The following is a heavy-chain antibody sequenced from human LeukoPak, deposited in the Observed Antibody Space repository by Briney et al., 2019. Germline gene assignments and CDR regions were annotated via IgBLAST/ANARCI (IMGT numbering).Heavy chain of an antibody. CDR2: IKQDESEK. CDR1: GFRFSSYW. V-gene: IGHV3-7*01. CDR3: APWRVPYFFDY. J-gene: IGHJ4*02. Sequence: GGSLRLSCVASGFRFSSYWMSWVRQAPGKGLEWVANIKQDESEKYYVDSVKGRFTISRDNAKNSLYLQMDSLRAEDTAVYYCAPWRVPYFFDYWGQGTLVAVSS. D-gene: IGHD1-1*01.